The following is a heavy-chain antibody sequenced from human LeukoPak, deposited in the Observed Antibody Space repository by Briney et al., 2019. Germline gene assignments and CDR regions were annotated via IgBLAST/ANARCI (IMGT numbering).Heavy chain of an antibody. V-gene: IGHV1-18*01. Sequence: ASVKVSCKASGYSFINYGISWVRQARGQGLEWMGWTSGDNVNTYYAQKFLGRVIMTTETSTTTAYMEPRSLRSDDTAVYYYARAPYYYDNSGYYYFDPWGQGTLVTVSS. CDR2: TSGDNVNT. CDR1: GYSFINYG. J-gene: IGHJ5*02. CDR3: ARAPYYYDNSGYYYFDP. D-gene: IGHD3-22*01.